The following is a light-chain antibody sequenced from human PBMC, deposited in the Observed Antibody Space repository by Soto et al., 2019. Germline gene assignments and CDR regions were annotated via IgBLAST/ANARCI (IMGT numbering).Light chain of an antibody. CDR1: QSISTW. J-gene: IGKJ4*01. Sequence: DIQRSQSPSPLSAFVGDRVTITCRASQSISTWLAWYQQKPGKVPKLLIFKASSLQSGVQSRFSGSGSGTYFTLTISSLQPEDLATYYCQPSYTTPLTVGGGTKVDI. CDR2: KAS. CDR3: QPSYTTPLT. V-gene: IGKV1-5*03.